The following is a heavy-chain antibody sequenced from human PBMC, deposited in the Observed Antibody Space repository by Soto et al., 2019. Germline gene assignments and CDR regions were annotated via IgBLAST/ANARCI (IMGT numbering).Heavy chain of an antibody. CDR1: GGSISSTYYY. J-gene: IGHJ4*02. CDR3: ATKPRDFWIGPTNGGFDN. Sequence: SETLSLTCTVSGGSISSTYYYWGWIRQPPGKGLEWIGLIYYSGSAYYNPSLKSRATISVDTSTNHFSLKMSSVTAADTAVYFCATKPRDFWIGPTNGGFDNWGQGTLVTVSS. V-gene: IGHV4-39*01. CDR2: IYYSGSA. D-gene: IGHD3-3*01.